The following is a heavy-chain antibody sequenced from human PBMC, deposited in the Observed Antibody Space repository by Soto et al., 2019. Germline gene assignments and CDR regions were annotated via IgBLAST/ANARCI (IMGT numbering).Heavy chain of an antibody. CDR3: ARGAHYSSPFRWFDP. D-gene: IGHD6-13*01. CDR2: IYYSGST. CDR1: GGSISSGGYY. Sequence: SETLSLTCTVSGGSISSGGYYWSWIRQHPGKGLEWIGYIYYSGSTYYNPSLKSRVTISVDTSKNQFSLKLSSVTAADTAVYYCARGAHYSSPFRWFDPWGQGTLVTVSA. V-gene: IGHV4-31*03. J-gene: IGHJ5*02.